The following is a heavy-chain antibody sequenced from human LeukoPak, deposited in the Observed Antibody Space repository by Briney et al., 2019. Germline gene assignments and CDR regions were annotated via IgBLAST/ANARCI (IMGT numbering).Heavy chain of an antibody. CDR1: GFTFSRSL. CDR3: VRQSTSYYGMDV. CDR2: ISGSGVST. Sequence: PGGSLRLSCAASGFTFSRSLMSWVRQAPGKGLEWVSGISGSGVSTYYADSVKGRFTISRDNAKNSLYLQMNRLRAEDTAVYYCVRQSTSYYGMDVWGQGTTVTVSS. J-gene: IGHJ6*02. D-gene: IGHD2-2*01. V-gene: IGHV3-23*01.